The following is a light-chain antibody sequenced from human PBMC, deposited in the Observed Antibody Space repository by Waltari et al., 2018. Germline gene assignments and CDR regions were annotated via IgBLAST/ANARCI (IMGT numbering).Light chain of an antibody. J-gene: IGKJ1*01. CDR3: QHYVRLPAT. Sequence: CRASQRIGKYLVWYQQKPGQAPRLLIYGASTRATGIPDRFSGGGSGTDFSLSITRLEPEDFAVYYCQHYVRLPATFGQGTTVEI. CDR2: GAS. CDR1: QRIGKY. V-gene: IGKV3-20*01.